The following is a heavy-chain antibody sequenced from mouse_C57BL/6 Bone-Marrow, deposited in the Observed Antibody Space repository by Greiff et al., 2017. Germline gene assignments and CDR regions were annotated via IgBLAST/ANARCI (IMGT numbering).Heavy chain of an antibody. Sequence: QVQLQQSGPGLVAPSQSLSITCTVSGFSLTSYGVDWVRQSPGKGLEWLGVIWGVGSTNYNSALKSRLSISKDNSKSQVFLKMNSLQTDDTAMDYWASLLPQGAYWGQGTLVTVSA. CDR3: ASLLPQGAY. CDR2: IWGVGST. D-gene: IGHD2-1*01. V-gene: IGHV2-6*01. J-gene: IGHJ3*01. CDR1: GFSLTSYG.